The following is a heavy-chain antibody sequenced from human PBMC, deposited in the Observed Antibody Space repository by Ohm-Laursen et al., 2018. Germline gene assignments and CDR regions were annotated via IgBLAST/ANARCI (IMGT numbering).Heavy chain of an antibody. Sequence: VASVKVSCKASGYTFTGNYVHWVRQAPVQGLEWMGWINPNSGGTNYAQKFQGRVTMTRDTSISTAYMELSRLRSDDTAVYYCARGGYSGYDLDYWGQGTLVTVSS. D-gene: IGHD5-12*01. CDR3: ARGGYSGYDLDY. V-gene: IGHV1-2*02. CDR1: GYTFTGNY. CDR2: INPNSGGT. J-gene: IGHJ4*02.